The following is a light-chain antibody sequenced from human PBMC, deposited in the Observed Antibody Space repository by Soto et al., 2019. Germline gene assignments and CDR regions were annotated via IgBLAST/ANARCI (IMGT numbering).Light chain of an antibody. CDR3: GTWDDSLSVVV. V-gene: IGLV1-51*01. J-gene: IGLJ2*01. CDR2: DDN. CDR1: SSNIGNNY. Sequence: QAVVTQPPSVSAAAGQKVTISCSGWSSNIGNNYVSWYQQFPGTAPKLLIYDDNERPSGIADRFSGSKSGTSATLGISGLQTGDEADYFCGTWDDSLSVVVFGGGTKLTVL.